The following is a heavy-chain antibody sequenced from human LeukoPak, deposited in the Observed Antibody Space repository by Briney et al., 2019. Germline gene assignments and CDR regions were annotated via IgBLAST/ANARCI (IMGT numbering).Heavy chain of an antibody. CDR2: ITSGSSPI. CDR1: GFTFRSYS. CDR3: ARRAYGDDSFDY. Sequence: PGGSLRLSCAASGFTFRSYSMNWVRQAPGKGLEWVSYITSGSSPIYYADSVKGRFTISRDNAKNSLYLQMNSLRDEHTAVYYCARRAYGDDSFDYWGQGTLVTVSS. V-gene: IGHV3-48*02. J-gene: IGHJ4*02. D-gene: IGHD4-17*01.